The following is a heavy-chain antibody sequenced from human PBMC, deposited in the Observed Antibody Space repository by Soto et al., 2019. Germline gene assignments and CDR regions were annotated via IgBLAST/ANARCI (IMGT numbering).Heavy chain of an antibody. CDR2: ISSSGSNI. Sequence: GGSLRLSCVGSGFTFSLYYMNWVRQAPGKGLEWVAYISSSGSNIYYADSVKGRFTISRDNAWNSLSLQMTSLREDDTAVYYCVNPEMDYWGQGTLVTVSS. CDR3: VNPEMDY. CDR1: GFTFSLYY. V-gene: IGHV3-48*02. J-gene: IGHJ4*02.